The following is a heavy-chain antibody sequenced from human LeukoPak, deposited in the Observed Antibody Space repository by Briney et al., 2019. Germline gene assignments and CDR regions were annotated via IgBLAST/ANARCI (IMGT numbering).Heavy chain of an antibody. D-gene: IGHD3-10*01. CDR3: ARHGFGESPSYYYYGLDV. CDR2: MYHSGST. CDR1: GGSISSNSYY. J-gene: IGHJ6*02. V-gene: IGHV4-39*01. Sequence: SETLSLTCIVSGGSISSNSYYWGWIRQPPGKGLEWIVSMYHSGSTYYNPSLKSRVTISVDTSKTQISLKLSSVTAADTAIYYCARHGFGESPSYYYYGLDVWGQGTTVTVSS.